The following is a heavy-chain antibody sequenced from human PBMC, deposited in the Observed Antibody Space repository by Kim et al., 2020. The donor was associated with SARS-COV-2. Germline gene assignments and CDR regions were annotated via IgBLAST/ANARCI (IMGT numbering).Heavy chain of an antibody. V-gene: IGHV1-69*13. D-gene: IGHD4-17*01. CDR2: IIPIFGTA. CDR3: ATLPTVVTPDFDY. J-gene: IGHJ4*02. CDR1: GGTFSSYA. Sequence: SVKVSCKASGGTFSSYAISWVRQAPGQGLEWMGGIIPIFGTANYAQKFQGRVTITADESTSTAYMELSSLRSEDTAVYYCATLPTVVTPDFDYWGQGTLVTVSS.